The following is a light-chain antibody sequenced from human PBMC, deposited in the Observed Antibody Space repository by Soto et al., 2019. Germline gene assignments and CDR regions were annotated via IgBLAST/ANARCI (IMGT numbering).Light chain of an antibody. V-gene: IGLV1-51*01. J-gene: IGLJ2*01. CDR1: TSNIGDNY. CDR2: DND. Sequence: QSVLTQPPAVSAAPGQKLTISCAGTTSNIGDNYVSWYQQVPGAAPKLLMYDNDKRPSGIPDRFSGSKSGTSATLGITGLQTGDEADYYCGTCDSSLSAVVFGGGTNLTVL. CDR3: GTCDSSLSAVV.